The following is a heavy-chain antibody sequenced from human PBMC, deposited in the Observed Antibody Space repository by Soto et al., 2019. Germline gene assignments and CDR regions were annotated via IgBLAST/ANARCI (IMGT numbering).Heavy chain of an antibody. J-gene: IGHJ2*01. CDR3: AKVGNFYQNDVHWYFHL. D-gene: IGHD2-2*01. Sequence: EVQLLESGGGLVQPGGSLRLSCAASGFTFSSYAMTWVRQAPGKGLEWVSAITGSGGYTNYAESVKGRFTMSRDNSKNTLHLQMHSLRAVDTAVCYCAKVGNFYQNDVHWYFHLWGRCTLVTVSS. V-gene: IGHV3-23*01. CDR1: GFTFSSYA. CDR2: ITGSGGYT.